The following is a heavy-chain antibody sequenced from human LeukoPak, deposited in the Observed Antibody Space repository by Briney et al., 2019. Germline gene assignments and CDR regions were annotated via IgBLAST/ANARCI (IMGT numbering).Heavy chain of an antibody. CDR2: ISAYNGNT. D-gene: IGHD6-13*01. J-gene: IGHJ6*03. CDR3: ARGQQLGYYYYYYMDV. CDR1: GYTFTSYG. Sequence: GASVKVSCKASGYTFTSYGISWVRQAPGQGLEWMGWISAYNGNTNYARKLQGRVTMTTDTSTSTAYMELRSLRSDDTAVYYCARGQQLGYYYYYYMDVWAKGPRSPSP. V-gene: IGHV1-18*01.